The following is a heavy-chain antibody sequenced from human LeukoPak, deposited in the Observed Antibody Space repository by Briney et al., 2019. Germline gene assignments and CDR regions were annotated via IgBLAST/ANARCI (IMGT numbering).Heavy chain of an antibody. CDR2: ISYDGSNK. CDR1: GFTFSGYG. CDR3: AKELGSSWYGNTPPYYYYYGMDV. J-gene: IGHJ6*02. V-gene: IGHV3-30*18. Sequence: GGSLRLSCAASGFTFSGYGMHWVRQAPGKGLEWVAVISYDGSNKYYADSVKGRFTISRDNSKNTLYLQMNSLRAEDTAVYYCAKELGSSWYGNTPPYYYYYGMDVWGQGTTVTVSS. D-gene: IGHD6-13*01.